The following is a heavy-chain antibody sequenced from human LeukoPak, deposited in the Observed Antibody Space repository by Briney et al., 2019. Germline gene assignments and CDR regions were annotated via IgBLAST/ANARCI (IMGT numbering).Heavy chain of an antibody. J-gene: IGHJ5*02. Sequence: PSETLSLTCTVSGGSISSSSYYWGWIRQPPGKGLEWIGSIYYSGSTCYNPSLKSRVTISVDTSKNQFSLKLSSVTAADTAVYYCARAPYDYGDYVDWFDPWGQGNLVTVSS. CDR3: ARAPYDYGDYVDWFDP. CDR1: GGSISSSSYY. D-gene: IGHD4-17*01. CDR2: IYYSGST. V-gene: IGHV4-39*01.